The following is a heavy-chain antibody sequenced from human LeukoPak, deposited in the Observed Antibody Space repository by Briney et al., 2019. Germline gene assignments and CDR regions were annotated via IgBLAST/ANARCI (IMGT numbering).Heavy chain of an antibody. Sequence: PGGSLRLSCAASGFTFSTYSMNWVRQAPGKGLEWVSYISTISSTIYYADSVKGRFTISRDNARNSLYLQMNSLGAEDTAVYYCARVYYFDSSDYSPLGYWGQGTLVTVSS. CDR1: GFTFSTYS. CDR3: ARVYYFDSSDYSPLGY. V-gene: IGHV3-48*04. CDR2: ISTISSTI. J-gene: IGHJ4*02. D-gene: IGHD3-22*01.